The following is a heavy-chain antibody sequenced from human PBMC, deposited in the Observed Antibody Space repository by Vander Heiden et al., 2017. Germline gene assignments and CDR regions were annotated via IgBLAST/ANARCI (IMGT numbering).Heavy chain of an antibody. V-gene: IGHV3-30-3*01. CDR2: ISYDGSNK. J-gene: IGHJ5*02. CDR3: ARMGYSYGWGWFDP. D-gene: IGHD5-18*01. CDR1: GFTFSSYA. Sequence: QVQLVESGGGVVQPGRSLRLSCAASGFTFSSYAMHWVRQAPGKGLEWVAVISYDGSNKYYADSVKGRFTISRDNSKNTLYLQMNSLRAEDTAVYYCARMGYSYGWGWFDPWGQGTLVTVSS.